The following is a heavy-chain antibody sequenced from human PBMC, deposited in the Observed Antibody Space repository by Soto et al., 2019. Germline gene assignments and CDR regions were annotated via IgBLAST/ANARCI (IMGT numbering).Heavy chain of an antibody. D-gene: IGHD4-17*01. CDR2: INHSGST. CDR3: ARGFPTVVTVDY. CDR1: GGSFSGYY. V-gene: IGHV4-34*01. J-gene: IGHJ4*02. Sequence: TSETLSLTCAVYGGSFSGYYWSWIRQPPGKGLEWIGEINHSGSTNYNPSLKSRVTMSVDTSKNQFSLKLSSVTAADTAVYYCARGFPTVVTVDYWGQGTLVTVSS.